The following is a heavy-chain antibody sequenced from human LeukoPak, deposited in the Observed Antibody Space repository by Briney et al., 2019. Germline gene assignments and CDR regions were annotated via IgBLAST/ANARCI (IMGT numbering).Heavy chain of an antibody. CDR1: GFIFSDYY. CDR3: ARVPQFYSPLDY. D-gene: IGHD2/OR15-2a*01. V-gene: IGHV3-11*01. J-gene: IGHJ4*02. CDR2: MSDNGNSI. Sequence: NPGGSLRLSCAASGFIFSDYYMTWIRQAPGKGLEWVSYMSDNGNSIYYADSVKGRFTISRDNAKNSLYLQMNSLRADDTAVYFCARVPQFYSPLDYWGQGTLVTVSS.